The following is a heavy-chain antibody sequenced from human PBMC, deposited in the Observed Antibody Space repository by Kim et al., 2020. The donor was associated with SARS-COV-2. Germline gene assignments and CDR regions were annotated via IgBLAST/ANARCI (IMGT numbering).Heavy chain of an antibody. D-gene: IGHD2-2*01. CDR1: GFTFSSYS. CDR3: ARGSTSCPGRY. V-gene: IGHV3-21*01. CDR2: ISSSSSYI. J-gene: IGHJ4*02. Sequence: GGSLRLSCAASGFTFSSYSMNWVRQAPGKGLEWVSSISSSSSYIYYADSVKGRFTISRDNAKNSLYLQMNSLRAEDTAVYYCARGSTSCPGRYWGQGTLVTVSS.